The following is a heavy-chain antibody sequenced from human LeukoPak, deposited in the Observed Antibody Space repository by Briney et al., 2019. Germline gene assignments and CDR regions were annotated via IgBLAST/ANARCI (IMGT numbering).Heavy chain of an antibody. J-gene: IGHJ6*02. CDR2: IRSCGSTI. Sequence: GGSLRLSCSASGFPLSSYEMNSVRQAPGKGLEWVSYIRSCGSTIYYAASVKGRFTSSRDNAKNSLYLQMNSLRAEDTAVYYCARDSSGYYYVPYYYYGMDVWGQETTVTVSS. V-gene: IGHV3-48*03. CDR1: GFPLSSYE. D-gene: IGHD3-22*01. CDR3: ARDSSGYYYVPYYYYGMDV.